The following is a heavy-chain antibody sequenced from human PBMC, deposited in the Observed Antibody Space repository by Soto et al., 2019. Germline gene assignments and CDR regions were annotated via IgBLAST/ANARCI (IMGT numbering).Heavy chain of an antibody. V-gene: IGHV1-18*01. J-gene: IGHJ5*02. Sequence: QVQLVQSGAEVKKPGASVKVSCKASGYTFTSYGISWVRQAPGQGLEWMGWISAYNGNTNYAQTLQGRVTMTTNTSQSTAYMELRSQRSNDTAVYYGARGKSGFDPWGQGTLVTVSS. CDR1: GYTFTSYG. CDR2: ISAYNGNT. CDR3: ARGKSGFDP.